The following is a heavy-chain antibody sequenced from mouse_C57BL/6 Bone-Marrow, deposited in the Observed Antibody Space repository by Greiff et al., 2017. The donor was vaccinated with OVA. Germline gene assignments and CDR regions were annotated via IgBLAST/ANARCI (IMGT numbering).Heavy chain of an antibody. J-gene: IGHJ3*01. CDR1: GYTFTDYN. V-gene: IGHV1-18*01. Sequence: VQLQQSGPELVKPGASVKIPCKASGYTFTDYNMDWVKQSHGKSLEWIGDINPNNGGTIYNQKFKGKATLTVDKSSSTAYMELRSLTSEDTAVYYCARSAHYYGSRSWFAYWGQGTLVTVSA. CDR3: ARSAHYYGSRSWFAY. CDR2: INPNNGGT. D-gene: IGHD1-1*01.